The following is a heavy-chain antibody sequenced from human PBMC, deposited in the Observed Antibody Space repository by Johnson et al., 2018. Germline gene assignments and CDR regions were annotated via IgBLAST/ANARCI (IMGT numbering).Heavy chain of an antibody. CDR1: GFTFSSKA. V-gene: IGHV3-30-3*01. CDR3: AKDQYDSPLRYFQH. J-gene: IGHJ1*01. Sequence: QVQLLESGGGLVQPGGSLRLSCAASGFTFSSKAMHWVRQAPGKGLEWVAVISYDGSNKYYAESMKGRFIISRDNSKNTRNLQRNSLSAEDTAVYYGAKDQYDSPLRYFQHWGQGTLVTVSS. D-gene: IGHD2/OR15-2a*01. CDR2: ISYDGSNK.